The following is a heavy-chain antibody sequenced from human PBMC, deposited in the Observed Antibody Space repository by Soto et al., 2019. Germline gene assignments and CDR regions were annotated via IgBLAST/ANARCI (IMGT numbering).Heavy chain of an antibody. Sequence: QVQLQESGPGLVKPSETLSLTCTVSGGSVSSGSYYWSWIRQPPGKGLEWIGYIYYSGSTNYNPSLKRRVTISVDTSKNPFSLKLSSVTAAATAVYYCARGSGPNDAFDIWGQGTMVTVSS. V-gene: IGHV4-61*01. D-gene: IGHD2-15*01. CDR3: ARGSGPNDAFDI. CDR2: IYYSGST. J-gene: IGHJ3*02. CDR1: GGSVSSGSYY.